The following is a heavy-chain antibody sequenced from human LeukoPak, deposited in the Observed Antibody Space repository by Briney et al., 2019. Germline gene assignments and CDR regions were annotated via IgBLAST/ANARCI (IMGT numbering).Heavy chain of an antibody. D-gene: IGHD4-23*01. CDR2: IYSDGST. V-gene: IGHV3-66*01. CDR1: GFTVSSDY. J-gene: IGHJ3*02. CDR3: ARGATDYGGNSLAFDI. Sequence: PGGSLRLSCAASGFTVSSDYMSWVRQAPGKGLEWVSVIYSDGSTYYADSVKGRFTIFRDNSRNTLSLQMSSLRAEDMAVYYCARGATDYGGNSLAFDIWGQGTIVTVSS.